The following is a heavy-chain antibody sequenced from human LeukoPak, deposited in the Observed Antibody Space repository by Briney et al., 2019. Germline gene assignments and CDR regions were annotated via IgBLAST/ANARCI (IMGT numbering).Heavy chain of an antibody. CDR1: GFTFSSYA. V-gene: IGHV3-23*01. CDR3: AKGSYFASGSYFDL. J-gene: IGHJ4*02. Sequence: GGSLRLSCAASGFTFSSYAMTWVRQAPGKGLEWVSAITGGGGSTYHADSVKGRFTISRGNSKNTLYLQMSSLSAEDTAVYYCAKGSYFASGSYFDLWGQGTLVTVSS. CDR2: ITGGGGST. D-gene: IGHD3-10*01.